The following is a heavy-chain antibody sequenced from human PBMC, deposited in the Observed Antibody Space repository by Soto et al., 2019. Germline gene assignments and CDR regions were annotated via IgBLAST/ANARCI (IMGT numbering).Heavy chain of an antibody. D-gene: IGHD3-10*02. CDR2: VISASGSV. CDR1: GRIFSSVP. Sequence: QVQLVQSGAAVKKPRSSVQNSCQASGRIFSSVPISWVRQVPGQGLEWVGGVISASGSVRYAQKFQDRVSIAAVSSTGVGYLQLRSLSFEDTAIYYCARVGSRDACNYVLDPWGPGTMVTVSS. J-gene: IGHJ5*02. CDR3: ARVGSRDACNYVLDP. V-gene: IGHV1-69*06.